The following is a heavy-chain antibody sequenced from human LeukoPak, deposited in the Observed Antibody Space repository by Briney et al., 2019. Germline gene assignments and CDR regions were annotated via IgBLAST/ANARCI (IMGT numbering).Heavy chain of an antibody. CDR2: IHYSGNT. Sequence: PPETLSLTCTVSGDSITNGNYYWGWSRQPPGKGLEWIGNIHYSGNTYYNPSLKSRVTISVDTSKNQFSLRLSSVTAADTAVYYCTRLPYQQPNRYYYYYYMDVWGKGTTVTVSS. CDR1: GDSITNGNYY. D-gene: IGHD6-13*01. V-gene: IGHV4-39*01. CDR3: TRLPYQQPNRYYYYYYMDV. J-gene: IGHJ6*03.